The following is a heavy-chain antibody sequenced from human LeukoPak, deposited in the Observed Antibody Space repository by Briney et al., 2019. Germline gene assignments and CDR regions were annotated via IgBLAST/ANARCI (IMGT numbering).Heavy chain of an antibody. CDR2: ISSTSTNK. V-gene: IGHV3-21*01. CDR3: ARVGAGSSTSFFAIDD. CDR1: GFPFNTYT. J-gene: IGHJ4*02. D-gene: IGHD2-2*01. Sequence: GGSLRLSCAASGFPFNTYTVTWVRQAPGKGLEWVSSISSTSTNKYYADSMKGRFTISRDNTKNSLYLQINSLRVEDTALYFCARVGAGSSTSFFAIDDWGQETRVTVSS.